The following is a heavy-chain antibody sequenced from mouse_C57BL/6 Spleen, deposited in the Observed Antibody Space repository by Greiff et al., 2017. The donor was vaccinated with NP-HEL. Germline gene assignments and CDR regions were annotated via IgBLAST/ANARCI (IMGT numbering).Heavy chain of an antibody. CDR2: IYPRDGST. CDR1: GYTFTSYD. V-gene: IGHV1-85*01. J-gene: IGHJ2*01. CDR3: ERGGGDAFDY. Sequence: VQLQQSGPELVKPGASVKLSCKVSGYTFTSYDIKWVKQRLGQGLEWIGWIYPRDGSTKYNEKFKGKATLTVDTSSSTAYMELHDLTSEDSAVYFCERGGGDAFDYWGQGTTLTVSS.